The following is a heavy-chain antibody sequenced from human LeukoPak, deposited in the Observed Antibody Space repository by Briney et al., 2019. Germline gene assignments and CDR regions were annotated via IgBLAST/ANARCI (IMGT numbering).Heavy chain of an antibody. J-gene: IGHJ6*02. Sequence: SETLSLTCTVSGGSISSYYWSWIRQPPGKGLEWIGYIYYSGSTNYNPSLKSRVTISVDTSKNQFSLKLSSVTAADTAVYYCARDLGRYYDILTGYYNYYGMDVWGQGTTVTVSS. D-gene: IGHD3-9*01. CDR3: ARDLGRYYDILTGYYNYYGMDV. V-gene: IGHV4-59*01. CDR2: IYYSGST. CDR1: GGSISSYY.